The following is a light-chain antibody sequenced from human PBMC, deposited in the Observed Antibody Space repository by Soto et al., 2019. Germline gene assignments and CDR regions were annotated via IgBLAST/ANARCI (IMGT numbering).Light chain of an antibody. CDR1: SSDVGAYNS. CDR2: QVN. CDR3: SSYAGSNTVYV. J-gene: IGLJ1*01. V-gene: IGLV2-8*01. Sequence: QSALTQPPSASGSPGQSVAISCAGTSSDVGAYNSVSWYQQHPGKAPKLMIYQVNKRPSGVPDRFSGSKSGNTASLTVSGLQAEDEADYYCSSYAGSNTVYVFGTGTKVTVL.